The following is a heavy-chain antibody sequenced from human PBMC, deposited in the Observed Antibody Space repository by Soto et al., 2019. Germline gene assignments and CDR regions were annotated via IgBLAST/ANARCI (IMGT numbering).Heavy chain of an antibody. V-gene: IGHV3-21*01. CDR3: AREPVSHPFDY. CDR2: ISSSSSYI. J-gene: IGHJ4*02. Sequence: EVQLVESGGGLVKPGGSLGLSCAASGFTFSSYSMNWVRQAPGKGLEWVSSISSSSSYIYYADSVKGRFTISRDNAKNSLYLQMNSLRAEDTPVYYCAREPVSHPFDYWGQGTLVTVSS. D-gene: IGHD2-2*01. CDR1: GFTFSSYS.